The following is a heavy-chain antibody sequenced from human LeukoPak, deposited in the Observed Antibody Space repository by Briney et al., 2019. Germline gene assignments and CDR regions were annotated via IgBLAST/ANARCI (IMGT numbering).Heavy chain of an antibody. Sequence: ASVKVSCKASGYTFTSYAMHWVRQAPGQRLEWMGWINAGNGNTKYSQKFQGRVTITRDTSASTAYMELSSLRSEDTAVHYCARDNFVGGYSYGCDYWGQGTLVTVSS. CDR2: INAGNGNT. V-gene: IGHV1-3*01. D-gene: IGHD5-18*01. CDR3: ARDNFVGGYSYGCDY. J-gene: IGHJ4*02. CDR1: GYTFTSYA.